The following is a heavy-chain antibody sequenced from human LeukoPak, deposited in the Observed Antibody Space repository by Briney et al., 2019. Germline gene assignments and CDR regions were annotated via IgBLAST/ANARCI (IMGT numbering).Heavy chain of an antibody. D-gene: IGHD3-10*01. CDR3: AKGGDYYQGMDV. Sequence: SETLSLTCTVSGAPINDYSWNCVRQPAQKRLEWIGRILGSGSTNYSPSLKSRVTMTVDTSKNQLSLKVMSVAAADTAVYYCAKGGDYYQGMDVWGQGTTVSVSS. J-gene: IGHJ6*02. CDR1: GAPINDYS. V-gene: IGHV4-4*07. CDR2: ILGSGST.